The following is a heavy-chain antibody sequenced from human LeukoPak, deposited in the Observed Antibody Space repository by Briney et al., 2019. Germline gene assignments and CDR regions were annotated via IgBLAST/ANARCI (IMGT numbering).Heavy chain of an antibody. CDR3: ARLPGEFTIYDY. J-gene: IGHJ4*02. Sequence: ATIRQDGGAKYYLDSVKGRFIISRDNARNSLSLQMDSLRVEDTAVYYCARLPGEFTIYDYWGQGTLVTVSS. V-gene: IGHV3-7*01. CDR2: IRQDGGAK. D-gene: IGHD3-3*01.